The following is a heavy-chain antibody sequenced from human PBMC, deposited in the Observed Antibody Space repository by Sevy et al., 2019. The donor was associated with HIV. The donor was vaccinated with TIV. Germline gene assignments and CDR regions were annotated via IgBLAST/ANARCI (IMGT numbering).Heavy chain of an antibody. V-gene: IGHV3-30*18. CDR2: ISYDGSNK. CDR1: GFTFSSYG. D-gene: IGHD3-3*01. J-gene: IGHJ6*02. CDR3: AKESTNRYYDFWSGYTNYYGIDV. Sequence: GGSLRLSCAASGFTFSSYGMHWVRQAPGKGLEWVAVISYDGSNKYYADSVKGRFTISRDNSKNTLYLQMNSLRAEDTAVYYCAKESTNRYYDFWSGYTNYYGIDVWGQGTTVTVSS.